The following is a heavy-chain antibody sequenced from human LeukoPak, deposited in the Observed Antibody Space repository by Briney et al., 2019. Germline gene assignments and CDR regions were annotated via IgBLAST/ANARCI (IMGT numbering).Heavy chain of an antibody. D-gene: IGHD5-12*01. CDR3: ARGGQPPG. CDR2: ISTNNSDT. J-gene: IGHJ4*02. Sequence: ASVKVSCMASGYTFIGSYIHWVRQAPGQGREWMRRISTNNSDTNYAQKMQGSVTITKDTTITTTYMEMTRLTTDDTAVYYCARGGQPPGWGQGTLVTVSS. V-gene: IGHV1-2*06. CDR1: GYTFIGSY.